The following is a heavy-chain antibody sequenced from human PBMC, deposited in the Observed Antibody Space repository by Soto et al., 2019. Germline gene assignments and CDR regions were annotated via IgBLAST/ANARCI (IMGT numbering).Heavy chain of an antibody. Sequence: ASVKVSCKASGYTFTGYYMHWVRQAPGQGLEWMGWINPNSGGTNYAQKFQGWVTMTRDTSISTAYMEMSRLRSEDTAVYYCARGVNYDYIWGSYRSDYWGQGTLVTVSS. CDR3: ARGVNYDYIWGSYRSDY. D-gene: IGHD3-16*02. V-gene: IGHV1-2*04. J-gene: IGHJ4*02. CDR1: GYTFTGYY. CDR2: INPNSGGT.